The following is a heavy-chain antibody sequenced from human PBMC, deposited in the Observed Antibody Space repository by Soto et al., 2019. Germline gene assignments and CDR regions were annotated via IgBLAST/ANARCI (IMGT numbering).Heavy chain of an antibody. D-gene: IGHD6-13*01. CDR1: GYTFTSYG. V-gene: IGHV1-18*01. J-gene: IGHJ4*02. CDR3: ARSRYSSSWSDFDC. Sequence: ASVKVSCKASGYTFTSYGISWVRQAPGQGLEWMGIINPSGGNTNYAQKLQGRVTMTTDTSTSTAYMELRSLRSDDTAVYYCARSRYSSSWSDFDCWGQRTLGTVSS. CDR2: INPSGGNT.